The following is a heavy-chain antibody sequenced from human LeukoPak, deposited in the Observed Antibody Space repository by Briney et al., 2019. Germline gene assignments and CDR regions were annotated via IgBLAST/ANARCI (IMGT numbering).Heavy chain of an antibody. J-gene: IGHJ4*02. V-gene: IGHV3-66*01. D-gene: IGHD3-22*01. CDR2: IYSGGST. CDR1: GFTVSSNY. Sequence: PGRSLRLSCAASGFTVSSNYMSWVRQAPGKGLEWVSVIYSGGSTYYADSVKGRFTISRDNSKNTLYLQMNSLRAEDTAVYYCARDSGKYYYDSSGYRDWGQGTLVTVSS. CDR3: ARDSGKYYYDSSGYRD.